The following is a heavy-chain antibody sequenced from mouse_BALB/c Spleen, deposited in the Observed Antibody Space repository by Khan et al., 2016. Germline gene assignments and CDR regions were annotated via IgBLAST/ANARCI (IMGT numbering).Heavy chain of an antibody. CDR3: ARSNMDDVWFAY. CDR1: GDSITSGY. V-gene: IGHV3-8*02. Sequence: EVQLQESGPSLVKPSQTLSLTCSVTGDSITSGYWNWIRKFPGNKLEYMGYINYSGSTHYNPSLKSRISITRDTSKNQYYLQLNSVTTEDIATYYCARSNMDDVWFAYWGQGTLVTVSA. J-gene: IGHJ3*01. CDR2: INYSGST. D-gene: IGHD1-1*02.